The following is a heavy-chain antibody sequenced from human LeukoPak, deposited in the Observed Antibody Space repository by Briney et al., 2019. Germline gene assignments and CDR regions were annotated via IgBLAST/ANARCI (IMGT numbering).Heavy chain of an antibody. CDR3: ARVGALGSGSYYTDFDY. Sequence: GASVNVSCKASGYTFTSYGISWVRQAPGQGLEWMGWISAYNGNTNYAQKLQGRVTMTTDTSTSTAYMELRSLRSDDTAVYYCARVGALGSGSYYTDFDYWGQGTLVTVSS. D-gene: IGHD3-10*01. J-gene: IGHJ4*02. CDR2: ISAYNGNT. CDR1: GYTFTSYG. V-gene: IGHV1-18*04.